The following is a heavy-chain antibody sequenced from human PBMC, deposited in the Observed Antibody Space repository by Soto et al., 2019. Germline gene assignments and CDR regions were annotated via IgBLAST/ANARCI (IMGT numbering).Heavy chain of an antibody. J-gene: IGHJ4*02. CDR1: GYTCTSSG. Sequence: ASVKVSCKSSGYTCTSSGIGWVRQAPGQGLEWMGWISPYNGNTNHVPKVKGRVPMTADTSTSTAYMEVRGLRSDDTAVYYCATLTYTSGLDYWGQGTLVTVSS. D-gene: IGHD6-19*01. CDR3: ATLTYTSGLDY. CDR2: ISPYNGNT. V-gene: IGHV1-18*01.